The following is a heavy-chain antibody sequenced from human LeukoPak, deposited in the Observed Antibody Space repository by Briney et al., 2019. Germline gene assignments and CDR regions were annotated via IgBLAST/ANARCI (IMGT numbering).Heavy chain of an antibody. Sequence: PGRSLRLSCAASGFTFGSYGMHWVRQAPGKGLEWVAVIWYDGSKKDYADSVKGRFSISRDDSRNTLYLQMNSLRAEDTAVYFCAREASGYYRDYWGQGTLVTVSS. CDR3: AREASGYYRDY. CDR2: IWYDGSKK. D-gene: IGHD3-3*01. CDR1: GFTFGSYG. J-gene: IGHJ4*02. V-gene: IGHV3-33*01.